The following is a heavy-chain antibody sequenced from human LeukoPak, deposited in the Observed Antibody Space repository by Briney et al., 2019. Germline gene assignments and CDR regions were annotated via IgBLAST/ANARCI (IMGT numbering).Heavy chain of an antibody. V-gene: IGHV4-39*01. CDR2: IYYSGST. J-gene: IGHJ6*03. CDR3: ARHVYDFWSGALNGYYYMDV. D-gene: IGHD3-3*01. CDR1: GGSISSSSYY. Sequence: KPSETLSLTSTVSGGSISSSSYYWGWIRQPPGKGLEWIGSIYYSGSTYYNPSLKSRVTISVDTSKNQFSLKLSSVTAADTAVYYCARHVYDFWSGALNGYYYMDVWGKGTTVTVSS.